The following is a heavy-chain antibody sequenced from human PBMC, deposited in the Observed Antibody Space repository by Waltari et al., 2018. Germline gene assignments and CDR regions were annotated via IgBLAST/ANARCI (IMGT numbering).Heavy chain of an antibody. J-gene: IGHJ6*02. Sequence: QVHVVESGGGVVQPGGSLRLSCAASGFTLGNYDMHWVRQAPGKGLEWVAVIQYDGSIKNYADSVKGRFTISRENSKNTLYLEMKSLRAEDTAVYYCAREYSRICFHALDGWGQGTAVTVSS. D-gene: IGHD6-13*01. CDR2: IQYDGSIK. V-gene: IGHV3-33*05. CDR1: GFTLGNYD. CDR3: AREYSRICFHALDG.